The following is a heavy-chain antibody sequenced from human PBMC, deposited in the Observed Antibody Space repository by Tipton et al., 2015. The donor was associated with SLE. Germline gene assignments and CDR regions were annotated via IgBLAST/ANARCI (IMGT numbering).Heavy chain of an antibody. D-gene: IGHD6-13*01. J-gene: IGHJ4*02. V-gene: IGHV4-39*01. CDR3: ARHYGSSFDF. Sequence: TLSLTCFVSGDSISSSTYSWAWIRQPPGKGLEWIGGVSYDGNTHRNPSLMSRVTLSVDTSEHQSSLKLTSVTAADTAVYYCARHYGSSFDFWGQGTLVTVSS. CDR1: GDSISSSTYS. CDR2: VSYDGNT.